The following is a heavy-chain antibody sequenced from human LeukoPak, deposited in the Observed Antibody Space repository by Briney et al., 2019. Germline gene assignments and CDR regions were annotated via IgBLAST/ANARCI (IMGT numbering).Heavy chain of an antibody. D-gene: IGHD5-24*01. CDR3: ARDPGEDGYNNGSGIEFDY. CDR1: GGTFSSYA. V-gene: IGHV1-69*13. Sequence: GASVKVSCKASGGTFSSYAISWVRQAPGQGLEWMGGIIPIFGTANYAQKFQGRVTITADESTSAAYMELSSLRSEDTAVYYCARDPGEDGYNNGSGIEFDYWGQGTLVTVSS. CDR2: IIPIFGTA. J-gene: IGHJ4*02.